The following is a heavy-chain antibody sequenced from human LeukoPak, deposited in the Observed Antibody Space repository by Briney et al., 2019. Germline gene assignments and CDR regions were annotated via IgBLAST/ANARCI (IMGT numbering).Heavy chain of an antibody. J-gene: IGHJ4*02. CDR1: GDSIRNYH. CDR2: VYYDGST. Sequence: SETLSLTCSVSGDSIRNYHWTRIRQSPGRGLEWIGYVYYDGSTNYNPSLKSRVTISLDMSNNQFSLKLTSVTAADTAIYYCATYTRHCSGGTCYSIDYWGQGTLVTVSS. V-gene: IGHV4-59*08. CDR3: ATYTRHCSGGTCYSIDY. D-gene: IGHD2-15*01.